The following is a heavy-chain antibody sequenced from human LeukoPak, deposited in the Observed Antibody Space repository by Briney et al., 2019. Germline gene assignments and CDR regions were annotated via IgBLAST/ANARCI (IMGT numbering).Heavy chain of an antibody. CDR2: INPSGGST. CDR1: GYTFTSFY. V-gene: IGHV1-46*01. D-gene: IGHD3-16*01. J-gene: IGHJ3*02. Sequence: ASVKVSCKASGYTFTSFYMHWVRQAPGQGLEWMGIINPSGGSTSYAQKFQGRVTMTRDTSTSTVYMELSSLRSEDTAVYYCARPGLGGAFGIWGQGTMVTVSS. CDR3: ARPGLGGAFGI.